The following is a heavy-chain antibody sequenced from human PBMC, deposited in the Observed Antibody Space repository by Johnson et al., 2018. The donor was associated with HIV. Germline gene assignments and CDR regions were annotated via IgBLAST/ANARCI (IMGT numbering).Heavy chain of an antibody. CDR1: GFTFSSYA. D-gene: IGHD3-10*01. Sequence: QVQLVESGGGLVRPGGSLRLSCAASGFTFSSYAMHWVRQAPGKGLEWVAVISYDGSNKYYADSVKGRFTISRDNSKNTLYLQMNSLRAEDTAVYYCARDPMVRGAGGFDIWGQGTMVTVSS. CDR3: ARDPMVRGAGGFDI. V-gene: IGHV3-30-3*01. CDR2: ISYDGSNK. J-gene: IGHJ3*02.